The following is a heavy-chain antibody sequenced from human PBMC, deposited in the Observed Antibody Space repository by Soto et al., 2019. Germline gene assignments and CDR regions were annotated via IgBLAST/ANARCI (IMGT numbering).Heavy chain of an antibody. CDR1: GGSIRNGDYY. V-gene: IGHV4-30-4*01. J-gene: IGHJ4*02. D-gene: IGHD1-26*01. Sequence: PSETLSLTCTVSGGSIRNGDYYGGWIRQPPGKGLEWIGNVYYSGTTYSHPSLNSRVSISVDTSENQFSLRLTSVPAADTAVYYCVTVNLVGAAYYFDYWGPGTLVTISS. CDR2: VYYSGTT. CDR3: VTVNLVGAAYYFDY.